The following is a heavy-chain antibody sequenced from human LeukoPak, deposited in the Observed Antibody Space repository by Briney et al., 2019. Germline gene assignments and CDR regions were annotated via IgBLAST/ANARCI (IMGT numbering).Heavy chain of an antibody. J-gene: IGHJ4*02. CDR1: GFTFSHYW. Sequence: GGSLRLSCAASGFTFSHYWMTWVRQAPGKGLEWVAQINQEGSEEYYMGSVKARFTISRDNAKNSVFLQMNSLRAEDTAVYYCVRDGGVSGYDLLDYWGQGTLVTVSS. D-gene: IGHD5-12*01. CDR3: VRDGGVSGYDLLDY. CDR2: INQEGSEE. V-gene: IGHV3-7*01.